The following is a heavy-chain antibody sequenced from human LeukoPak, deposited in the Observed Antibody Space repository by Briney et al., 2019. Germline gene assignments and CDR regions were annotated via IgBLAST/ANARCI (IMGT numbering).Heavy chain of an antibody. J-gene: IGHJ4*02. CDR1: GFTFSDYA. V-gene: IGHV3-30*07. D-gene: IGHD6-6*01. CDR3: ARGPNSNWSGLDF. CDR2: ISQDGSKK. Sequence: GGSLRLSCAASGFTFSDYAMHWVRQAPGKGLEWVAVISQDGSKKYYADSVKGRFTVSRDNAKNTLYLQVNNLRAEDTAVYYCARGPNSNWSGLDFWGRGTLLTVSS.